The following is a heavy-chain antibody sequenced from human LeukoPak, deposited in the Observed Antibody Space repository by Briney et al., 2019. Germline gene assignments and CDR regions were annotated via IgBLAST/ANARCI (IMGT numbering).Heavy chain of an antibody. Sequence: ASVKVSCKASGYTFTSYAISWVRQAPGQGLEWMGGIIPIFGTANYAQKFQGRVTITADESTSTAYMELSSLRSEDTAVYYCARGRRGTSGTRFDYWGRGTLITVSS. D-gene: IGHD1-7*01. V-gene: IGHV1-69*13. CDR2: IIPIFGTA. CDR1: GYTFTSYA. J-gene: IGHJ4*02. CDR3: ARGRRGTSGTRFDY.